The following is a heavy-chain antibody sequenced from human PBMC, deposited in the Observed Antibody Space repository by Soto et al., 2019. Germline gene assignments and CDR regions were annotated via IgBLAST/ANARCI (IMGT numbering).Heavy chain of an antibody. V-gene: IGHV5-51*01. CDR2: IYPGDSDT. CDR1: GYSFTSYW. J-gene: IGHJ3*02. Sequence: SGESLKISCKGSGYSFTSYWIGWVRQMPGKGLEWMGIIYPGDSDTRYSPSFQGQVTISADKSISTAYLQWSSLKASDTAMYYCARLWPPMIVGGTGAFDIWGQGTMVTVSS. D-gene: IGHD3-22*01. CDR3: ARLWPPMIVGGTGAFDI.